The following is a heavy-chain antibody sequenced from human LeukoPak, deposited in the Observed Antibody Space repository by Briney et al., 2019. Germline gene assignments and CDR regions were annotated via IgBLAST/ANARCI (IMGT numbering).Heavy chain of an antibody. J-gene: IGHJ3*02. CDR1: GFTVSNNY. CDR3: ARDLWGNYNDAFDI. D-gene: IGHD1-7*01. Sequence: PGGSLRLSCAASGFTVSNNYMSWVRRAPGKGLEWVSVIYSGDSTHYADSVKGRFSISRDNSKNTLYLQMNSLRAEDTAVYYCARDLWGNYNDAFDIWGQGTMVSVSS. V-gene: IGHV3-66*01. CDR2: IYSGDST.